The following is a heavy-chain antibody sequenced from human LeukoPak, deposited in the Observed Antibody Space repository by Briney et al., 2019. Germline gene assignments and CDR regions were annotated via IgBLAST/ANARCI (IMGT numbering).Heavy chain of an antibody. CDR3: AREYYDSSDYPRQHYFDY. CDR1: GFTFSSYA. V-gene: IGHV3-30-3*01. CDR2: ISYDGSNK. Sequence: PGGSLRLSCAAPGFTFSSYAMHWVRQAPGKGLEWVAVISYDGSNKYYADSVKGRFTISRDNSKNTLYLQMNSLRAEDTAVYYCAREYYDSSDYPRQHYFDYWGQGTLVTVSS. J-gene: IGHJ4*02. D-gene: IGHD3-22*01.